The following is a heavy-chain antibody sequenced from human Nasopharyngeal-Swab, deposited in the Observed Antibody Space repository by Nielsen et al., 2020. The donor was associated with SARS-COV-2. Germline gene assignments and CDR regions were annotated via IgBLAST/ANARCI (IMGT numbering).Heavy chain of an antibody. Sequence: SETLSLTCTVSGGSISNSTYYWAWIRQPPGKGLEWIGSIYYGGSTYYNPSLKSRVTISVDTSKNQFSLKLSSVTAADTAVYYCATLSSSWYEYYFDYWGQGTLVTVSS. V-gene: IGHV4-39*01. CDR3: ATLSSSWYEYYFDY. CDR2: IYYGGST. J-gene: IGHJ4*02. CDR1: GGSISNSTYY. D-gene: IGHD6-13*01.